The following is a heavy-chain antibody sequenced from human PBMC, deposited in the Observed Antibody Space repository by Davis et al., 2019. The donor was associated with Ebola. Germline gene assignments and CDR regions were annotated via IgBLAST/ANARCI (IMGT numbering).Heavy chain of an antibody. D-gene: IGHD6-19*01. CDR3: ARRCTVPATYIPTYYDYYMDV. J-gene: IGHJ6*03. V-gene: IGHV4-34*01. CDR2: VSHSGNT. CDR1: GGSFSGYH. Sequence: SETLSLTCAVYGGSFSGYHWNWIRQPPGKGLEWIGEVSHSGNTDYNPSLKSRVTISVDTSKNQFSLKLSSVTAADTAVYYCARRCTVPATYIPTYYDYYMDVWGKGTTVTVSS.